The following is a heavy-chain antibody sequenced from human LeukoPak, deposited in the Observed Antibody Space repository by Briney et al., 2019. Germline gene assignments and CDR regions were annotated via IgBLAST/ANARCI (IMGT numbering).Heavy chain of an antibody. CDR3: AKGRGTGTHYFDY. CDR2: LSGSGIST. Sequence: SGGSLRLSCAASGFTFATYAMTWVRQAPGKGLEWVAALSGSGISTYYADSVKGRFTISRANSENTLHLQMDGLRAEDTAVYFCAKGRGTGTHYFDYWGRGILVTVSS. V-gene: IGHV3-23*01. D-gene: IGHD3/OR15-3a*01. CDR1: GFTFATYA. J-gene: IGHJ4*02.